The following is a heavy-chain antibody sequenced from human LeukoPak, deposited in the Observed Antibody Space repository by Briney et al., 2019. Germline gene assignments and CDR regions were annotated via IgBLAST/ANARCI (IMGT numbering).Heavy chain of an antibody. CDR1: GGSISSSSYY. D-gene: IGHD6-13*01. CDR3: ARQIASAGTAGFDF. J-gene: IGHJ4*02. CDR2: IYYSGST. V-gene: IGHV4-39*07. Sequence: PSETLSLTCTVSGGSISSSSYYWGWIRQPPGKGLEWIGSIYYSGSTNYNPSLKSRVAMSVDTSKNQFSLRLRSVTAADTAVYYCARQIASAGTAGFDFWGQGARVTVSS.